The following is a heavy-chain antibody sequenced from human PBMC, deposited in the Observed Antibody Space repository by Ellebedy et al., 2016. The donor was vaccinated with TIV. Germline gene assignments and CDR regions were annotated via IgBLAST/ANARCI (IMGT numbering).Heavy chain of an antibody. V-gene: IGHV1-69*13. CDR2: IIPIFGTA. CDR1: GGTFSSYA. D-gene: IGHD5-18*01. Sequence: SVKVSCXASGGTFSSYAISWVRQAPGQGLEWMGGIIPIFGTANYAQKFQGRVTITADESTSTAYMELSSLRSEDTAVYYCARELNSYGIYFDYWGQGTLVTVSS. J-gene: IGHJ4*02. CDR3: ARELNSYGIYFDY.